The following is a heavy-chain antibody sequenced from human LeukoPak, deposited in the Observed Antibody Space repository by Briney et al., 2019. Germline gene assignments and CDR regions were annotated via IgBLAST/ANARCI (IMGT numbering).Heavy chain of an antibody. CDR3: ARDSPVATV. D-gene: IGHD5-12*01. CDR2: LDGSGGST. V-gene: IGHV3-23*01. J-gene: IGHJ4*02. Sequence: GGSLRLSCAASGFTFSSYGMSWLRQAPGRGLEWVSALDGSGGSTYYADSVKGRFTIYRDNSENTLYLQMNSLRVEDTGVYYCARDSPVATVWGQGTLVTVSS. CDR1: GFTFSSYG.